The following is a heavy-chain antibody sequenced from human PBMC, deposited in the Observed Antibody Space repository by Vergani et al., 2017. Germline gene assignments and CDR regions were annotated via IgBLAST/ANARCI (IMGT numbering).Heavy chain of an antibody. CDR1: GFTFSNSA. CDR3: AKQYFVSGNYLFDY. V-gene: IGHV3-23*01. Sequence: EVHLLESGGGLVEAGGSLRLSCVASGFTFSNSAMSWVRQTSGKGLEWVSGISGSGVSAYYTDSVKGRFTISRDNSKNMLFLQMNNLRTEDTAIYYCAKQYFVSGNYLFDYWGQGTLVTVSS. J-gene: IGHJ4*02. D-gene: IGHD3-10*01. CDR2: ISGSGVSA.